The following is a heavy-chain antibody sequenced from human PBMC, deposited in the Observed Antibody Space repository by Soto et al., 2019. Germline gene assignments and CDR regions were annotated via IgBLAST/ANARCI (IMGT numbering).Heavy chain of an antibody. CDR2: IYYSGST. V-gene: IGHV4-61*01. J-gene: IGHJ3*02. CDR1: GGSVSSGSYS. Sequence: TLSLTCTVSGGSVSSGSYSWSWIRQPPGKGLEWIGYIYYSGSTNYNSSLKSRVTISVDTSKNQFSLKLTSVTAADTAVYYCARDRGYYDSSGYLKAFDIWGQGTMVTVSS. CDR3: ARDRGYYDSSGYLKAFDI. D-gene: IGHD3-22*01.